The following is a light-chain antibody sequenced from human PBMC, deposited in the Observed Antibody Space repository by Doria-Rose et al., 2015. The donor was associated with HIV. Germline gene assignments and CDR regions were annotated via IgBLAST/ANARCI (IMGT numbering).Light chain of an antibody. CDR2: SAS. J-gene: IGKJ4*01. Sequence: DIQMTQFPSSVSASEGDRVSITCRASQGISSWLAWYQQIPGKAPKLLIYSASSLQSEVPSRFSGSGSGTDFTLTINNLQAEDFAIYYCQQDNSFPRTFGGGTKVEIK. V-gene: IGKV1D-12*01. CDR3: QQDNSFPRT. CDR1: QGISSW.